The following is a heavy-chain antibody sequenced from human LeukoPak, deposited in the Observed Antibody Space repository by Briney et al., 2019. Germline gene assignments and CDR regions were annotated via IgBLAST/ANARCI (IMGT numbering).Heavy chain of an antibody. Sequence: SETLSLTCAVYGGSFSGYYWSWIRQPPGKGLEWIGEINHSGSTNYNPSLKSRVTISVDTSKNQFSLKLSSVTAADTAVYYCARVGTIFGEWPDYWGQGTLVTVSS. CDR1: GGSFSGYY. J-gene: IGHJ4*02. D-gene: IGHD3-3*01. CDR2: INHSGST. CDR3: ARVGTIFGEWPDY. V-gene: IGHV4-34*01.